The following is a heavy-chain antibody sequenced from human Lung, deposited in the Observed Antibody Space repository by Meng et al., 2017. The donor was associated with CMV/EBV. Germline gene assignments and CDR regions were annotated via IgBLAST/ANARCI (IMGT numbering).Heavy chain of an antibody. V-gene: IGHV3-30*02. D-gene: IGHD1-7*01. CDR1: RFTFSNYG. Sequence: GESXKISCAASRFTFSNYGMHWVRQAPGKGLEWVSFIRYDGSNKYYADSVKGRFTISRDNSKNTLWLQMNSLRAEDTAVYYCAKDAPGYNWNSVYFDYWGQGTXVTVSS. CDR2: IRYDGSNK. CDR3: AKDAPGYNWNSVYFDY. J-gene: IGHJ4*02.